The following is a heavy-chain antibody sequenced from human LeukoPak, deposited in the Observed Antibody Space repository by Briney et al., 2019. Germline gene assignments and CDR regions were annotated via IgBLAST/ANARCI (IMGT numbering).Heavy chain of an antibody. Sequence: PGGSLRLSCEGSAFIFSGRWMNWVRQTPGKGLEWVXXXXXXXXERQYVDSVKGRFSISRDNTKGSLFLQMNSLRAEDTAVYYCAKARDVLWFGKFRNDAFDFWGQGTMVTV. D-gene: IGHD3-10*01. CDR1: AFIFSGRW. V-gene: IGHV3-7*01. J-gene: IGHJ3*01. CDR3: AKARDVLWFGKFRNDAFDF. CDR2: XXXXXXER.